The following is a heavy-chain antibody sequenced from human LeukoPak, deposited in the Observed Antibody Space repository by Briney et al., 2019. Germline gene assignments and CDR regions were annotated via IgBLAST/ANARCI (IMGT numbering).Heavy chain of an antibody. CDR3: ARDPLYCSGGSCYPGEDAFDI. CDR2: IWYDGSNK. D-gene: IGHD2-15*01. J-gene: IGHJ3*02. Sequence: GGSLRLSCAASGFTFSSYGMHWVRQAPGKGLEWVAVIWYDGSNKYYADSVKGRFTISRDNSKNTLYLQMNSLRAEDTAVYYCARDPLYCSGGSCYPGEDAFDIWGQGTMVTVSS. CDR1: GFTFSSYG. V-gene: IGHV3-33*01.